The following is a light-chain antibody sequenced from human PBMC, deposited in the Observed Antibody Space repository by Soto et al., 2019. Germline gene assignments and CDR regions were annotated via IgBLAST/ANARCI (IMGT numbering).Light chain of an antibody. J-gene: IGLJ3*02. CDR1: SGHSSYI. V-gene: IGLV4-60*03. Sequence: QSVLTQSSSASASLGSSVKLTCTLSSGHSSYIIAWHQQQPGKAPRYLMKLEGSGSYNKGSGVPDRFSGSSSGADRYLTISNLQAVDEADYYCETWDSNTRVFGGGTKLTVL. CDR2: LEGSGSY. CDR3: ETWDSNTRV.